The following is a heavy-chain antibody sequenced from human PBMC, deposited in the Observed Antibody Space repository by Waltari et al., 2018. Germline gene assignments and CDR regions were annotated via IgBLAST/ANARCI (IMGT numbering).Heavy chain of an antibody. CDR3: ARGGSMMATIRRAFDY. V-gene: IGHV4-31*03. CDR1: GGSISSGGYY. D-gene: IGHD5-12*01. CDR2: IYHSGST. J-gene: IGHJ4*02. Sequence: QVQLQESGPGLVKPSQTLSLTCTVSGGSISSGGYYWSWIRQHPGKGLEWIGYIYHSGSTYYNPSLKSRVTISVDTSKNQFSLKLSSVTAADTAVYYCARGGSMMATIRRAFDYWGQGTLVTVSS.